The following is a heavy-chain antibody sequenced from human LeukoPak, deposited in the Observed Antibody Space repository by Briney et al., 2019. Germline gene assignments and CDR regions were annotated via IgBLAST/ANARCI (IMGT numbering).Heavy chain of an antibody. D-gene: IGHD3-22*01. CDR1: GGSISSGSYY. J-gene: IGHJ3*02. CDR3: AREPSYYYDSSLVNAFDI. CDR2: IYYSGST. Sequence: SETLSLTCTVSGGSISSGSYYWSWIRQPPGKGLEWVGYIYYSGSTNYNPSLKSRVTISVDTSKNQFSLKLSSVTAADTAVYYCAREPSYYYDSSLVNAFDIWGQGTMVTVSS. V-gene: IGHV4-61*01.